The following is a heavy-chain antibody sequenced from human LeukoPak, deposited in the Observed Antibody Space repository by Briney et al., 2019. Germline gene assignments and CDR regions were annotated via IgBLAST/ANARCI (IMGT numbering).Heavy chain of an antibody. V-gene: IGHV4-59*01. D-gene: IGHD3-22*01. CDR3: ARDYYDSSGYGHFYDAFDI. J-gene: IGHJ3*02. CDR2: IYYSGST. Sequence: SETLSLTCTVSGGSISSYYWSWIRQPPGKGLEWIGYIYYSGSTNYNPSLKSRVTISVDTSKNQFSLKLSSVTAADTAVYYCARDYYDSSGYGHFYDAFDIWGQGTMVTVSS. CDR1: GGSISSYY.